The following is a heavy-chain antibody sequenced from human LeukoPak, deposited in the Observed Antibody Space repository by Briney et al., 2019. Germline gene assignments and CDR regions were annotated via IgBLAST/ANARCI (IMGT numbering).Heavy chain of an antibody. CDR2: IYYSGST. CDR1: GGSISSGGYY. V-gene: IGHV4-31*03. D-gene: IGHD6-13*01. Sequence: SETLFLTCTVSGGSISSGGYYWSWIRQHPGKGLEWIGYIYYSGSTYYNPSLKSRVTISVDTSKNQFSLKLSSVTAADTAVYYCARGLPYSSSFLDYWGQGTLVTVSS. J-gene: IGHJ4*02. CDR3: ARGLPYSSSFLDY.